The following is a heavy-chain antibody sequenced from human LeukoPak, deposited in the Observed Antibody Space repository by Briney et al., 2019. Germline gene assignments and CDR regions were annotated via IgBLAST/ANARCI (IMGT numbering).Heavy chain of an antibody. CDR2: ISGSGGST. J-gene: IGHJ6*02. V-gene: IGHV3-23*01. Sequence: GGSLRPSCAASGSTFSSYSMNWVRQAPGKGLEWVSAISGSGGSTYYADSVKGRFTISRDSAKNILYLQMNSLRAEDTAVYYCARGRYYAMDVWGQGTTVIVSS. CDR1: GSTFSSYS. CDR3: ARGRYYAMDV.